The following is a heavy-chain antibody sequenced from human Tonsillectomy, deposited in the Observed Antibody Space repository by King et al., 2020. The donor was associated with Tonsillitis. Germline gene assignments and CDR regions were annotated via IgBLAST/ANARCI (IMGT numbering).Heavy chain of an antibody. D-gene: IGHD3-3*01. CDR3: ARVGYEFWSGYQRRGVDY. CDR1: GFTFSSYE. Sequence: VQLVESGGGLVQPGGSLRLSCAASGFTFSSYEMNWVRQAPGKGLEWVSYISSSGSTIYYADSVKGRFTLSRDNAKNSLYLQMNSLRAEDTAVYYCARVGYEFWSGYQRRGVDYWGQGSLVTVSS. J-gene: IGHJ4*02. CDR2: ISSSGSTI. V-gene: IGHV3-48*03.